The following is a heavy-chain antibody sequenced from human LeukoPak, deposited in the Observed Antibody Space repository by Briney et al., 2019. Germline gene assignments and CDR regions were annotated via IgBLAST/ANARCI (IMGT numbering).Heavy chain of an antibody. D-gene: IGHD3-9*01. CDR3: ASSDILTGYYRFDY. J-gene: IGHJ4*02. V-gene: IGHV4-39*01. Sequence: SETLSLTCTVSGGSISSSSYYWGWIRQPPGKGLGWIGSIYYSGSTYYNPSLKSRVTISVDTSKNQFSLKLSSVTAADTAVYYCASSDILTGYYRFDYWGQGTLVTVSS. CDR1: GGSISSSSYY. CDR2: IYYSGST.